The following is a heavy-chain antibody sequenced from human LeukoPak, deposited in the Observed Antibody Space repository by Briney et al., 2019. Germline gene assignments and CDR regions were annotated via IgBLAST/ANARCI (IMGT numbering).Heavy chain of an antibody. CDR2: IYHSGST. J-gene: IGHJ4*03. V-gene: IGHV4-38-2*01. CDR3: ARVIAAGVDFDY. D-gene: IGHD6-13*01. Sequence: PSETLSLTCAVSGYWGWIRQPPGKGLEWIGSIYHSGSTYYNPSLKSRVTILVDTSKNQFSLHLSSVTAADTAIYYCARVIAAGVDFDYWGHGTLVTVSS. CDR1: GY.